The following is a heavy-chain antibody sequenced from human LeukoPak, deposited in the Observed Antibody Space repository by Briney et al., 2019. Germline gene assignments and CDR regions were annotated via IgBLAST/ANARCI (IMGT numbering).Heavy chain of an antibody. CDR1: GFTINTYA. V-gene: IGHV3-30*04. Sequence: PGGSLRLSCAASGFTINTYAMYWVRQAPGKGLEWVTVISYDGRDDFYADSVKGRFTISKDTVENRVYLQMNNLRIDDTAIYYCARDRLADYYYYGMDVWGQGTTVTVSS. CDR2: ISYDGRDD. D-gene: IGHD6-6*01. J-gene: IGHJ6*02. CDR3: ARDRLADYYYYGMDV.